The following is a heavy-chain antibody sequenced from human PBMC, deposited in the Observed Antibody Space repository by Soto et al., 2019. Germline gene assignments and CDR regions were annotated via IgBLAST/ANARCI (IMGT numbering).Heavy chain of an antibody. CDR3: ASHRTQIVQLVLPPYYYYGMDV. D-gene: IGHD6-6*01. CDR2: IIPTFGST. J-gene: IGHJ6*02. CDR1: GGTFSSYA. Sequence: QVQLVQSGAEVKKPGSSVKVSCKASGGTFSSYAISWVRQAPGQGLEWMGGIIPTFGSTKYGQNFQNRVMITADKSTSTIYMELRSLRSEDTALYYCASHRTQIVQLVLPPYYYYGMDVWGQGTTVTVSS. V-gene: IGHV1-69*06.